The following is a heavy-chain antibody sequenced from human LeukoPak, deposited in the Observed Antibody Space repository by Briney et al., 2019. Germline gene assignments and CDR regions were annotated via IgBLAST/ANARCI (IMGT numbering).Heavy chain of an antibody. CDR2: INSDSSYI. Sequence: KPGGSLRLSCAASGFTFSIYSMHWVRQAPGKGLEWVSSINSDSSYISYADSVKGRFTISRDNAKNSLFLQMNSLRAEDTAVYYCAREIVVVAVWGQGTLVTVSS. J-gene: IGHJ4*02. CDR3: AREIVVVAV. D-gene: IGHD2-2*01. V-gene: IGHV3-21*01. CDR1: GFTFSIYS.